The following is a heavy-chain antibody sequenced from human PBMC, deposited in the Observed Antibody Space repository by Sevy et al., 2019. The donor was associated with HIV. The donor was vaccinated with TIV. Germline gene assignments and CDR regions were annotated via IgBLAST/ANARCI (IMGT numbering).Heavy chain of an antibody. Sequence: GGSLRLSCAASGFTFSDYYMSWIRQAPGKGLEWVSYISSSSSYTNYAGSVKGRFSISRDNAKNSLYLQMNSLRAEDTAVYYCARVITGTKSGYYYYMDVWGKGTTVTVSS. D-gene: IGHD1-7*01. CDR1: GFTFSDYY. J-gene: IGHJ6*03. CDR2: ISSSSSYT. CDR3: ARVITGTKSGYYYYMDV. V-gene: IGHV3-11*06.